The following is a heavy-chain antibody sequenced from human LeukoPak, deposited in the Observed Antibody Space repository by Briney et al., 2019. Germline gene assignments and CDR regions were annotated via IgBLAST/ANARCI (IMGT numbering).Heavy chain of an antibody. CDR3: ARGHYYDSSGYYPSVENFDY. CDR1: GFTFSSYS. J-gene: IGHJ4*02. D-gene: IGHD3-22*01. CDR2: ISSSSSYI. Sequence: GGSLRLSCAASGFTFSSYSMNWVRQAPGKGLEWVSSISSSSSYIYYADSVKGRFTISRDNAKNSLYLQMNSLRAEDTAVYCCARGHYYDSSGYYPSVENFDYWGQGTLVTVSS. V-gene: IGHV3-21*01.